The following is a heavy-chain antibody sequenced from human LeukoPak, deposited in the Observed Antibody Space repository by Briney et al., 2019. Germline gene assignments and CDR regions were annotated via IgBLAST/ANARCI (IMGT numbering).Heavy chain of an antibody. CDR3: TTEGTYYDFWSGYYRRRGAFDY. Sequence: GGSLRLSCAASGFTFSSYAMSWVHQAPGKGLEWVSAISGSGGSTYYADSVKGRFTISRDNSKNTLYLQMNSLKTEDTAVYYCTTEGTYYDFWSGYYRRRGAFDYWGQGTLVTVSS. J-gene: IGHJ4*02. V-gene: IGHV3-23*01. CDR1: GFTFSSYA. D-gene: IGHD3-3*01. CDR2: ISGSGGST.